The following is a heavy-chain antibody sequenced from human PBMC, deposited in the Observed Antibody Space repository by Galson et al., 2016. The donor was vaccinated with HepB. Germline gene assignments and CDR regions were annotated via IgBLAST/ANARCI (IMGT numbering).Heavy chain of an antibody. CDR3: AREIHNWRYYFDS. V-gene: IGHV1-69*13. J-gene: IGHJ4*02. CDR2: IIPIFGTA. CDR1: GTTFNNYA. D-gene: IGHD1-1*01. Sequence: SVKVSCKGSGTTFNNYAINWVRQAPGHGLEWMGGIIPIFGTANYAQKFQGRVAFSADDSTSTAYMELSSLRSDDTAIYYCAREIHNWRYYFDSWGQGTLVTVSP.